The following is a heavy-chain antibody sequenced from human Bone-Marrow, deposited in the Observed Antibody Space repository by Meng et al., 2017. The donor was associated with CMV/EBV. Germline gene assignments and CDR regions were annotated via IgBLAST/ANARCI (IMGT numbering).Heavy chain of an antibody. D-gene: IGHD6-19*01. CDR2: MNPNSGNT. CDR3: ATGVADFEY. V-gene: IGHV1-8*01. J-gene: IGHJ4*02. Sequence: QVQRVQSGAEVKKPGASVKVSCKASGYTFTSYDINSVRQAAGQGLEWMGWMNPNSGNTDYAQKFQGRVTMTRNISKSTAYMDLSSLRSEDTAVYYCATGVADFEYWGQGTLVTVSS. CDR1: GYTFTSYD.